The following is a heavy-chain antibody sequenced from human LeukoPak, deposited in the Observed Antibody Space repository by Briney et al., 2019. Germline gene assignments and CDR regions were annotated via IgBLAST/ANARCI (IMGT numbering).Heavy chain of an antibody. V-gene: IGHV1-3*01. CDR1: GYTFTSYA. CDR3: ARGGAWTTFYYFDY. CDR2: INAGNGNT. D-gene: IGHD1-1*01. Sequence: ASVMVSCKASGYTFTSYAMHWVRQAPGQRLEWMGWINAGNGNTKYSQKFQGRVTITRDTSASTAYMELSSLRSEDTAVYYCARGGAWTTFYYFDYWGQGTLVTVSS. J-gene: IGHJ4*02.